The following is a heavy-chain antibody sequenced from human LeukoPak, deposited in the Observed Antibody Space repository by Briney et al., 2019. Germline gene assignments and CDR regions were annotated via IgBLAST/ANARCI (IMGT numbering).Heavy chain of an antibody. CDR3: ARARRDIVLPHDAFDI. V-gene: IGHV6-1*01. Sequence: SQTLSLTCAISGDSVSSNSAAWNWIRQSPSRGLEWLGRTYYRSKWYNDYAVSVKSRITFNPDTSKNQFSLQLNSVTPEDTAVYYCARARRDIVLPHDAFDIWGQGTMVTVSS. CDR1: GDSVSSNSAA. D-gene: IGHD2-8*01. CDR2: TYYRSKWYN. J-gene: IGHJ3*02.